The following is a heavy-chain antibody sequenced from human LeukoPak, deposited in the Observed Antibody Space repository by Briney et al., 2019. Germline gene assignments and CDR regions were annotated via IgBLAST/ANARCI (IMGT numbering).Heavy chain of an antibody. CDR1: GYTFTGYY. CDR3: AREETGYRPGPFDY. CDR2: INPNSGGT. J-gene: IGHJ4*02. D-gene: IGHD3-9*01. V-gene: IGHV1-2*02. Sequence: GASVKVSCKASGYTFTGYYMHWVRQAPGQGLEWMGWINPNSGGTNYAQKFQGRVTMTRDTSISTAYMELSRLRSDDTAVYYCAREETGYRPGPFDYWGQGTLVTVSS.